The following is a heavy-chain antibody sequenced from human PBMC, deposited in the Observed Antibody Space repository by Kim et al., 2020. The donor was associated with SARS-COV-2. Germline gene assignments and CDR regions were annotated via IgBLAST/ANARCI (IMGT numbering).Heavy chain of an antibody. CDR3: ARDQSRAGQTTFDS. Sequence: ADSVRGRFTISRDNAKNILYLQMNSLRDDDTAIYYCARDQSRAGQTTFDSWGQGTLVTVSS. V-gene: IGHV3-74*01. J-gene: IGHJ4*02. D-gene: IGHD4-17*01.